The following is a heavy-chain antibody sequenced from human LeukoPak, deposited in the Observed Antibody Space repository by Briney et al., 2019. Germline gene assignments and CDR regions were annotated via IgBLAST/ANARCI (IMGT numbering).Heavy chain of an antibody. V-gene: IGHV1-46*01. Sequence: GASVKVSCKASGYTFTSYYIHWVRQAPGQGLQWMGIINPSGGSTTYAQKFQGRVTMTRDTSTSTVYMYLSSLRSEDTAVYYCASSYSGSSDYFDYWGQGTLVTVSS. CDR1: GYTFTSYY. D-gene: IGHD1-26*01. J-gene: IGHJ4*02. CDR2: INPSGGST. CDR3: ASSYSGSSDYFDY.